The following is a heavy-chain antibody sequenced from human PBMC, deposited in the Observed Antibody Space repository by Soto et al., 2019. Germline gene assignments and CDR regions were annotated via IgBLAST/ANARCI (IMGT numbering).Heavy chain of an antibody. CDR1: GYTFTSYG. D-gene: IGHD3-3*01. J-gene: IGHJ6*02. Sequence: ASVKVSCKASGYTFTSYGISWVRQAPGQGLEWMGWISAYNGNTNYAQKLQGRVTMTTDTSTSTAYMELRSLRSDDTAVSYCATGSSYCWSGVRDYYYYGMDVWGQGTTVTVSS. CDR3: ATGSSYCWSGVRDYYYYGMDV. CDR2: ISAYNGNT. V-gene: IGHV1-18*04.